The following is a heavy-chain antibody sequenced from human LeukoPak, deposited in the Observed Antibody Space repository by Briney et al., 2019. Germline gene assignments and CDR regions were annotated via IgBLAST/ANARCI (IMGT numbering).Heavy chain of an antibody. V-gene: IGHV1-24*01. J-gene: IGHJ6*03. Sequence: ASVKVSCKVSGFTLADLSMHWVRQAPGKGLEWVGGFDRKNVDTIYAQRFRGRVTLTEDTSTGTAYMDLSSLSADDTAVYYCATGVFCATTTCPGYQHYYYFMDVWGKGTTVTVSS. D-gene: IGHD2-2*01. CDR2: FDRKNVDT. CDR1: GFTLADLS. CDR3: ATGVFCATTTCPGYQHYYYFMDV.